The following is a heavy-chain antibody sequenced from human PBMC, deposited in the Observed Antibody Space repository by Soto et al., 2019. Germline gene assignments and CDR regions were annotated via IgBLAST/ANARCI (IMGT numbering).Heavy chain of an antibody. Sequence: AFRLNRVNTTEAFRLIGALSGLRLTTKRMGVGWVRQPPGEALEWLALIYWDGDGHYSPSLKTRLTITKDTSKNQVVLIMTNMDPVDSATYYCVLSRNLITEDAQVGDFDFWGQGNLGTGSS. CDR1: GLRLTTKRMG. CDR3: VLSRNLITEDAQVGDFDF. D-gene: IGHD3-10*01. V-gene: IGHV2-5*02. J-gene: IGHJ4*02. CDR2: IYWDGDG.